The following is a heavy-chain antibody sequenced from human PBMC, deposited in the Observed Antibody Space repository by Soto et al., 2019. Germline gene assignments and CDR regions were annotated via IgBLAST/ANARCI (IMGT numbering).Heavy chain of an antibody. CDR1: GFTFSNFG. Sequence: QVQLVESGGGVVQPGRSLRLSCAASGFTFSNFGMHWVRQAPGKGLEWLAALSYDGSDKHYADSVKGRFTSSRDNTKNTLYLHMTSLRVEDTAVYYCRNDRISSGPFAYWGQGTLVTVSS. V-gene: IGHV3-30*18. D-gene: IGHD6-25*01. J-gene: IGHJ4*02. CDR3: RNDRISSGPFAY. CDR2: LSYDGSDK.